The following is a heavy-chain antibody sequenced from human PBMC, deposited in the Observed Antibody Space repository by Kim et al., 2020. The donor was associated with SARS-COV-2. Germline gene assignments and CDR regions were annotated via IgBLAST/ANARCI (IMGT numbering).Heavy chain of an antibody. Sequence: GGSLRLSCAASGFSFSSYGMHWVRQAPGKGLEWVAVISYDGSSKYYADSVKGRFTISRDNSKNTLFLQMNSLRAEDTAVYYCAKGGEYFTSGSYYNSPFGFWGQGTLVTVSS. D-gene: IGHD3-10*01. CDR3: AKGGEYFTSGSYYNSPFGF. CDR1: GFSFSSYG. CDR2: ISYDGSSK. V-gene: IGHV3-30*18. J-gene: IGHJ4*02.